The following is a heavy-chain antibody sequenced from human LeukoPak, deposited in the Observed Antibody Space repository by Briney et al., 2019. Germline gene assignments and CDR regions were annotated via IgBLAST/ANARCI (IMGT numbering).Heavy chain of an antibody. J-gene: IGHJ4*02. CDR2: IYYSGSN. Sequence: PSETLSLTCTVSGGSISSYYWSWIRQPPGKGLEWIGYIYYSGSNNYNPSLKSRVTISVDTSKHQFSLKLSSVTAADTAVYYCARGDILTGYSRWGQGTLVTVSS. CDR3: ARGDILTGYSR. V-gene: IGHV4-59*01. D-gene: IGHD3-9*01. CDR1: GGSISSYY.